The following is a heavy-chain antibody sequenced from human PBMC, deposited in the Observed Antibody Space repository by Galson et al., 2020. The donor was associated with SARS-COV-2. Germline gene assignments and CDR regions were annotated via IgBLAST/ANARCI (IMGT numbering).Heavy chain of an antibody. CDR3: ARDEGIRGYNYGRLYYGMDV. V-gene: IGHV3-21*01. CDR1: GFPFSTYS. CDR2: ISTSSSYI. Sequence: KSGGSLRLSCAASGFPFSTYSMNWVRRAPGKGLEWVSSISTSSSYIYYADSVKGRFTISRDNVKKSLYLQMDSLRAEDTAVYYCARDEGIRGYNYGRLYYGMDVWGQGTTVTVSS. D-gene: IGHD5-18*01. J-gene: IGHJ6*02.